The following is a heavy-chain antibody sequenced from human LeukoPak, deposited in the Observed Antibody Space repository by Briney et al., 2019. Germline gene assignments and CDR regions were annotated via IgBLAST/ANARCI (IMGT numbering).Heavy chain of an antibody. CDR2: ISGSGGST. CDR3: AKGFYDSSGYIDY. V-gene: IGHV3-23*01. D-gene: IGHD3-22*01. J-gene: IGHJ4*02. Sequence: LSGGSLRLSCAASGFTFSNYGMSWVRQAPGKGLEWVSVISGSGGSTYYADSVKGRFTISRDNSKNTLYLQMNSLRAEDTAVYYCAKGFYDSSGYIDYWGQGTLVTVSS. CDR1: GFTFSNYG.